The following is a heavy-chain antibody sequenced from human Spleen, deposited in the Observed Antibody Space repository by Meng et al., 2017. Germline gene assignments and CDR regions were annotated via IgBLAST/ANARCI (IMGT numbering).Heavy chain of an antibody. V-gene: IGHV4-38-2*02. CDR1: ISSISSGYY. J-gene: IGHJ5*02. Sequence: SETLSLTCTVSISSISSGYYWGWIRPPPGKGLEWIGSIYHTGSTNYNPPLKSRVTVSVDTSKNHLSLGLRSVTAADTAVCYCARSWGGSFEDRWGQGVLVTAPQ. D-gene: IGHD1-26*01. CDR2: IYHTGST. CDR3: ARSWGGSFEDR.